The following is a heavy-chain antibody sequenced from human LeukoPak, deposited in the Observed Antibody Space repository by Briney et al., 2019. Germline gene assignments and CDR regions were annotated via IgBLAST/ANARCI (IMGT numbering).Heavy chain of an antibody. Sequence: GGSLRLSCAASGFTFDDYAMHWVRQAPGKGLEWVSLISWDGGTTYYADSVKGRFTISRDNSKNSLYLQMNSLRAEDTAIYYCAKASSHDWNRLDYWGQGTLVTVSS. V-gene: IGHV3-43D*03. CDR3: AKASSHDWNRLDY. J-gene: IGHJ4*02. CDR2: ISWDGGTT. CDR1: GFTFDDYA. D-gene: IGHD3-3*01.